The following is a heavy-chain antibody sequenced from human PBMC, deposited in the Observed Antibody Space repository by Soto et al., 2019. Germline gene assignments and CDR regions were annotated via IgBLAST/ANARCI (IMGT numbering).Heavy chain of an antibody. V-gene: IGHV1-69*19. D-gene: IGHD3-10*01. Sequence: QVQLVQSGAEMKKPGSSVKVSCQSSGGTFNTYAMNWVRQAPGQGPEWMGDISPMFGSANYAPKVQGRVTITADEATGTSYMQLSSLTSEDTALYFCAREVQVHTPAEVYWGQRTRVTVSS. CDR2: ISPMFGSA. J-gene: IGHJ4*02. CDR3: AREVQVHTPAEVY. CDR1: GGTFNTYA.